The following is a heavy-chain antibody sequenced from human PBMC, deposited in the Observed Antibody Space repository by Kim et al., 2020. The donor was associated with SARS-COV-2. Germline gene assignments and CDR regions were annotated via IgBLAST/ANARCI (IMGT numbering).Heavy chain of an antibody. Sequence: GGSLSLSCAASGFTFSSYSMNWVRQAPGKGLEWVSSISSSRSYIYYADPVKGRSTISSDNAKNSLYLQMNSLRAEDTAVYYCARVPYSSGSYPFDYWSQG. CDR2: ISSSRSYI. CDR1: GFTFSSYS. J-gene: IGHJ4*02. CDR3: ARVPYSSGSYPFDY. V-gene: IGHV3-21*01. D-gene: IGHD6-19*01.